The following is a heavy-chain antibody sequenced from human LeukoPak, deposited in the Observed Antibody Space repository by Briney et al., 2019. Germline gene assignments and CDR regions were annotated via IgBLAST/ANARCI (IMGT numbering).Heavy chain of an antibody. V-gene: IGHV4-4*07. CDR1: GVSFSSYY. Sequence: SETLSLTCTVSGVSFSSYYWSWIRQPAGKGLEWFGRIYTSGSTNYNPSLKSRVTISVDTSKNQFSLKLSSVTAADTAVYYCAREIAAAGVHYYMDVWGKGTTVTISS. J-gene: IGHJ6*03. CDR2: IYTSGST. D-gene: IGHD6-13*01. CDR3: AREIAAAGVHYYMDV.